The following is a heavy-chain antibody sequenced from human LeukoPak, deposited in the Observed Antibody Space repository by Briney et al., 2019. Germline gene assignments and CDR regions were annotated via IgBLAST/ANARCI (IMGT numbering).Heavy chain of an antibody. CDR1: GRSISSGSYY. J-gene: IGHJ2*01. D-gene: IGHD1-26*01. Sequence: SQTLSLTCTVSGRSISSGSYYWSWIRKPPGKGLERIGSIYYSGSTYYNPSLKSRVTLSVDTSKNQFSLKLSSVTAADTAVYYCAGLATGNYWYFDLWGRGTLVTVSS. V-gene: IGHV4-39*07. CDR2: IYYSGST. CDR3: AGLATGNYWYFDL.